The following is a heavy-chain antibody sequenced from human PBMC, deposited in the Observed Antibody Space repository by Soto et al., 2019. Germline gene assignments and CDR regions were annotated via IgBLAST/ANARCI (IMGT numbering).Heavy chain of an antibody. D-gene: IGHD6-13*01. CDR1: GGSISRGGYY. J-gene: IGHJ3*02. Sequence: SETPSLSCTVSGGSISRGGYYWSWIRQHPGKGLEWIGYIYYSGSTYYNPSLKSRVTISVDTSKNQFSLKLSSVTAADTAVYYCARDMEQQHSDAFDIWGQGTMVTVSS. V-gene: IGHV4-31*03. CDR3: ARDMEQQHSDAFDI. CDR2: IYYSGST.